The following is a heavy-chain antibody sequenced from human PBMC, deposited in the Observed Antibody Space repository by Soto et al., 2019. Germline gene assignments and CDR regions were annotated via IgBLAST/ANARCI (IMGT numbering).Heavy chain of an antibody. J-gene: IGHJ6*02. D-gene: IGHD2-2*01. CDR2: IVVGSGNT. CDR1: GFTFTSSA. V-gene: IGHV1-58*01. CDR3: AADRFFCSSTSCPAYYYGMDV. Sequence: SVKVSCKASGFTFTSSAVQWVRQARGQRLEWIGWIVVGSGNTNYAQKFQERVTITRDMSTSTAYMELSSLRSEDTAVYYCAADRFFCSSTSCPAYYYGMDVWGQGTTVTVSS.